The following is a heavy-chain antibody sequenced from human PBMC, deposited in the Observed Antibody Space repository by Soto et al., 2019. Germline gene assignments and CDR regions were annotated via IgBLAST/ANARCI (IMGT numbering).Heavy chain of an antibody. CDR3: ARGGVFFFAAPTNPFDY. CDR2: INAGNGNT. J-gene: IGHJ4*02. V-gene: IGHV1-3*01. D-gene: IGHD3-10*01. Sequence: ASVKVSCKASGYTFTSYAMHWVRQAPGQRLEWMGWINAGNGNTKYSQKFQGRVTITRDTSASTAYMGLSSLRSEDTAVYYCARGGVFFFAAPTNPFDYWGQGTLVTVSS. CDR1: GYTFTSYA.